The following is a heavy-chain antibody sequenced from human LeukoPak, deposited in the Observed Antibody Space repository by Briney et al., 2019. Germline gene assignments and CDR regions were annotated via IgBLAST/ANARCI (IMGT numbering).Heavy chain of an antibody. CDR2: ISDSGSTI. J-gene: IGHJ4*02. CDR3: ATGRATGY. Sequence: GGSLRLSCAPSGFTFTSHDMNWVRHAPGEGREWVSYISDSGSTIYYAASVKGRFTISRDNARNSLYLQMNSLRDEDTAVYYCATGRATGYWGPGTLVTVSS. CDR1: GFTFTSHD. D-gene: IGHD1-26*01. V-gene: IGHV3-48*03.